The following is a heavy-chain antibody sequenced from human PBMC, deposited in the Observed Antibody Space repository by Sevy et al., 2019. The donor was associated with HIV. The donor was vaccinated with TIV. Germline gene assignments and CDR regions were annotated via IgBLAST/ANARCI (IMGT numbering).Heavy chain of an antibody. Sequence: GGSLRLSCAASGFILSSYGMHWVRQAPGKGLEWVAFIQYDGNKKDYADSVKGRFTISRDNSKNTLYLQVSSLTTEDTAVYYCAKDPLISLGADLFDYWGQGTLVTVSS. V-gene: IGHV3-30*02. J-gene: IGHJ4*02. CDR2: IQYDGNKK. CDR3: AKDPLISLGADLFDY. CDR1: GFILSSYG. D-gene: IGHD3-16*01.